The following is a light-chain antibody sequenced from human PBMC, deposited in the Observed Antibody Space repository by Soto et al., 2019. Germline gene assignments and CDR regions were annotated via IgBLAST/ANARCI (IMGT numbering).Light chain of an antibody. CDR1: NSDVGAYNY. V-gene: IGLV2-14*01. Sequence: QSVLTQPASVSGSPGQSITISCTGTNSDVGAYNYVSWFQQHPGKAPKLIIFEVSNRPSGVSHRFSGSKSGNTASLTISGLQTEDEADYYCLSYTIISIRVFGGGTKLTVL. CDR3: LSYTIISIRV. J-gene: IGLJ3*02. CDR2: EVS.